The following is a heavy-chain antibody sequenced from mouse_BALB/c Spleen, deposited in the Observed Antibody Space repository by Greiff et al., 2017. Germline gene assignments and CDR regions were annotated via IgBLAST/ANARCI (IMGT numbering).Heavy chain of an antibody. D-gene: IGHD2-4*01. CDR1: GFTFSSYT. V-gene: IGHV5-12-2*01. CDR3: ARQGYYDYDGYYFDY. Sequence: EVKVVESGGGLVQPGGSLKLSCAASGFTFSSYTMSWVRQTPEKRLEWVAYISNGGGSTYYPDTVKGRFTISRDNAKNTLYLQMSSLKSEDTAMYYCARQGYYDYDGYYFDYWGQGTTLTVSS. J-gene: IGHJ2*01. CDR2: ISNGGGST.